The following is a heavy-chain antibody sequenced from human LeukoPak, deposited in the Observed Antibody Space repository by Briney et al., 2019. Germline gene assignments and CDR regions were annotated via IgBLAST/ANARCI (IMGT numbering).Heavy chain of an antibody. D-gene: IGHD6-13*01. CDR1: GYSFTDFW. Sequence: GESLKISCKGSGYSFTDFWIGWVRQMPGKGLEWMGIIHPDDSDIRHSPSFEGQVTISADKSISTAYLQWSSLKASDTAIYYCARHYKQQLIDFWVPGTLVTVSS. J-gene: IGHJ4*02. CDR2: IHPDDSDI. CDR3: ARHYKQQLIDF. V-gene: IGHV5-51*01.